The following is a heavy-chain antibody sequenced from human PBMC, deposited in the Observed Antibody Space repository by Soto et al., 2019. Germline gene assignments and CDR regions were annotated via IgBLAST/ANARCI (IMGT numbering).Heavy chain of an antibody. CDR1: GGSISSGGYY. CDR3: ARVVVIGGTNNWFDP. Sequence: SETLSLTCTVSGGSISSGGYYWSWIRQPPGKGLEWIGHIHYSGTTNYNASLKGRVTISVDTSKKQFSLRLSSVTAADTALYYCARVVVIGGTNNWFDPWGQGTRVTVSS. D-gene: IGHD2-15*01. CDR2: IHYSGTT. V-gene: IGHV4-61*08. J-gene: IGHJ5*02.